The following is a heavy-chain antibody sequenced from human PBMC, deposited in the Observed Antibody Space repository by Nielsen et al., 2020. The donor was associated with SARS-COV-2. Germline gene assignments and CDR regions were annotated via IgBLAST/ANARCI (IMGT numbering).Heavy chain of an antibody. CDR3: ASEVGGSYRDFDY. D-gene: IGHD3-16*02. J-gene: IGHJ4*02. CDR2: ISGGGST. CDR1: GFIFSSYT. V-gene: IGHV3-23*01. Sequence: GVLKISCVGSGFIFSSYTVHWVRQAPGKGLEWVSGISGGGSTFYAESVRGRFTVSRENFRNTLYLEMNSLRVEDTALYYCASEVGGSYRDFDYWGQGILVTVSS.